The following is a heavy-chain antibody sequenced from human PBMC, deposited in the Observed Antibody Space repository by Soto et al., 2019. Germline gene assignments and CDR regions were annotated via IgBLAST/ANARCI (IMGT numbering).Heavy chain of an antibody. Sequence: PSETLSLTCAVYGGSFSGYYWSWIRQPPGKGLEWIGEINHSGSTNYNPSLKSRVTISVDTSKNQFSLKLSSVTAADTAVYYCARVLAQYYDILTGSNWFDPWGQGTLVTVSS. CDR3: ARVLAQYYDILTGSNWFDP. CDR1: GGSFSGYY. CDR2: INHSGST. V-gene: IGHV4-34*01. J-gene: IGHJ5*02. D-gene: IGHD3-9*01.